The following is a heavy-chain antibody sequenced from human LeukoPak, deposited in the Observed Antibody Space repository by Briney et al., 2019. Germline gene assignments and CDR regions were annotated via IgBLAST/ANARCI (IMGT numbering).Heavy chain of an antibody. V-gene: IGHV3-7*01. CDR1: GFTFSSYG. J-gene: IGHJ4*02. CDR2: ISDDGGRI. Sequence: GGSLRLSCAASGFTFSSYGMSWVRQAPGKGLEWVASISDDGGRIFYVDSVKGRFTISRDNAKNSLYLQMNSLRAEDTAIYYCSRFEDYWGQGTLVTVSS. CDR3: SRFEDY.